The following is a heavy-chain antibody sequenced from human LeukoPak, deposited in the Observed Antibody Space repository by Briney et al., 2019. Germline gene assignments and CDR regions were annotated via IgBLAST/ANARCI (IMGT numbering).Heavy chain of an antibody. J-gene: IGHJ4*02. CDR2: INPNSGNT. Sequence: ASVKVSCKASGYTFSGYYVHWVRQAPGKGLEWMGWINPNSGNTNYAQKFQGRVTLTRDRSISTAFMELSRLRSDDTAVYYCARFTRDGYNYAGDYWGQGTLVTVSS. D-gene: IGHD5-24*01. CDR1: GYTFSGYY. CDR3: ARFTRDGYNYAGDY. V-gene: IGHV1-2*02.